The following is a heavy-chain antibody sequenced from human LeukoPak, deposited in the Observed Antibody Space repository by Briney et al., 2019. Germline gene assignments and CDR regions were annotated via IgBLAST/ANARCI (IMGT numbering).Heavy chain of an antibody. J-gene: IGHJ4*02. V-gene: IGHV3-53*01. D-gene: IGHD1-26*01. CDR1: GFTVSSNY. CDR3: AREGSLGGSYGNDY. Sequence: GGSLRLSCAASGFTVSSNYMSWVRQAPGKGLGWVSVIYSGGSTYYADSVKGRFTISRDISKNTLYLQMNSLRAEDTAVYYCAREGSLGGSYGNDYWGQGTLVTVSS. CDR2: IYSGGST.